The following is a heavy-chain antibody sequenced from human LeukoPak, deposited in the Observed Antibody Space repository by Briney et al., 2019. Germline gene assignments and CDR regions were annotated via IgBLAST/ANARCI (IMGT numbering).Heavy chain of an antibody. J-gene: IGHJ4*02. CDR3: VKGRGGAVADYLHY. Sequence: GGSLRLSCAASGFTFSDYYMSWIRQAPGKGLEWVSYMSSSGSTIYYADSVKGRFTISRDNAKNSLFLQMNSLRPEDTALYYCVKGRGGAVADYLHYWGQGTLVTVSS. V-gene: IGHV3-11*01. CDR2: MSSSGSTI. D-gene: IGHD6-19*01. CDR1: GFTFSDYY.